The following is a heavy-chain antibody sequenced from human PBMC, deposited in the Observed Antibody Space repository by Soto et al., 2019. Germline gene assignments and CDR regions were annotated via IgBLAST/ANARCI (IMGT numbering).Heavy chain of an antibody. CDR1: GGSITSGNSYS. Sequence: QLQLQESGPGLVKPSETLSLTCAVSGGSITSGNSYSWAWIRQPPGRGLEWIGSISQTGTSSYHPSLNSRVSVLLDKSKNQSSLRLSSVTAADMAVYFCARAVSPYFGTWFDPWGQGTLVTVSS. CDR3: ARAVSPYFGTWFDP. D-gene: IGHD3-10*01. CDR2: ISQTGTS. J-gene: IGHJ5*02. V-gene: IGHV4-30-2*01.